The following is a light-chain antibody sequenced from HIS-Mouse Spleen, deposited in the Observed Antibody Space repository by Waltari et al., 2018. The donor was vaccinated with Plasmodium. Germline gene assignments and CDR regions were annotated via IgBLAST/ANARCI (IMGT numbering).Light chain of an antibody. Sequence: QSALTPPPSASGSPGQSVTLSCTGTSRDAGGYNSVAWYQHHPGKAPKLMIYDVSKRPSGVPDRFSGSKSGNTASLTVSGLQAEDEADYYCSSYAGSNNLVFGGGTKLTVL. CDR3: SSYAGSNNLV. V-gene: IGLV2-8*01. J-gene: IGLJ2*01. CDR1: SRDAGGYNS. CDR2: DVS.